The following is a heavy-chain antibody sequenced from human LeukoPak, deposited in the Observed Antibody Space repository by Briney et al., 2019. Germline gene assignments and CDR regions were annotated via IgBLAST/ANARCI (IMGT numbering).Heavy chain of an antibody. D-gene: IGHD6-19*01. Sequence: PGGSLRLSCAASGFTFSSYGMTWVRQAPGKGLEWVSVISGSGGSTNYADSVKGRFTISRDNSQNTIYLQMNSLRAEDTAVYYCARDHQWLDAFDYWGQGTLVTVSS. CDR3: ARDHQWLDAFDY. CDR2: ISGSGGST. CDR1: GFTFSSYG. V-gene: IGHV3-23*01. J-gene: IGHJ4*02.